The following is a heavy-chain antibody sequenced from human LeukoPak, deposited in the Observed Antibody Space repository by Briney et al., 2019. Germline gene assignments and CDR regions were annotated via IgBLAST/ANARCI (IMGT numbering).Heavy chain of an antibody. CDR1: GYTFTGYY. CDR2: IDPNSGGT. V-gene: IGHV1-2*02. CDR3: ARGRRGYSGYDYLSVDY. D-gene: IGHD5-12*01. J-gene: IGHJ4*02. Sequence: GASVKVSCKASGYTFTGYYMHWVRQAPGQGLEWMGWIDPNSGGTNYAQKFQGRVTMTRDTSISTAYMELSRLRSDDTAVYYCARGRRGYSGYDYLSVDYWGQGTLVTVSS.